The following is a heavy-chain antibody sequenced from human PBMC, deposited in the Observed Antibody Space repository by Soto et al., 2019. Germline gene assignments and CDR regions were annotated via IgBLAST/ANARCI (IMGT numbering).Heavy chain of an antibody. CDR3: AKLANVSHYYYYMDV. J-gene: IGHJ6*03. Sequence: EVQLLESGGGLVQPGGSLRLSCAASGFTFSSYAMSWVRQAPGKGLEWVSAISGSGGSTYYADSVKGRFTISRDNSKNTLYLQMNCLRAEDTAAYYCAKLANVSHYYYYMDVWGKGTTVTVSS. CDR2: ISGSGGST. D-gene: IGHD2-21*01. V-gene: IGHV3-23*01. CDR1: GFTFSSYA.